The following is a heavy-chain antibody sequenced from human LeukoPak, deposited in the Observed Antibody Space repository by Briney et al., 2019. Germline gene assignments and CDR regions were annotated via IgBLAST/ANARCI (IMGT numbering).Heavy chain of an antibody. J-gene: IGHJ6*03. CDR2: IHYSGRT. CDR3: ARDGAARPGYYMDV. CDR1: NLSISSSNYY. V-gene: IGHV4-39*07. Sequence: ETLSLTCSASNLSISSSNYYWRGARQPPGEGLEWIVNIHYSGRTHYNPSLKSRVTISVDTSKNQFSLRLCSVTAADTAVYYCARDGAARPGYYMDVWGKGTTVTVSS. D-gene: IGHD6-6*01.